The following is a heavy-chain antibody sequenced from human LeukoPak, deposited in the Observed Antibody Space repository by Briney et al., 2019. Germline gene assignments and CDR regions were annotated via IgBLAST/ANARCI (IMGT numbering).Heavy chain of an antibody. V-gene: IGHV3-20*04. CDR3: ARATSRIAVAGPSQH. CDR1: GFTFDDYG. Sequence: PVGSLRLPCAASGFTFDDYGMSWVRQAPGKGLEWVSGINWNGGSTGYADSVKGRFTISRDNAKNSLYLQMNSLRAEDTALYYCARATSRIAVAGPSQHWGQGTLVTVSS. J-gene: IGHJ1*01. D-gene: IGHD6-19*01. CDR2: INWNGGST.